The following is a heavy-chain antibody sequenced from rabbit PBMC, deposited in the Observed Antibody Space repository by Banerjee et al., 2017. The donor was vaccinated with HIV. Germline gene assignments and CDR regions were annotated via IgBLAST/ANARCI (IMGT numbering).Heavy chain of an antibody. V-gene: IGHV1S45*01. Sequence: QEQLVESGGGLVKPEGSLTLTCTASGLDFSSSYWICWVRQAPGKGLEWIACIYTGSSGFTYYAGWAKGRFTIAKTSSTTVTLQMTSLTAADTATYFCVRDVGGYSKWGLWGQGTLVT. D-gene: IGHD3-1*01. CDR1: GLDFSSSYW. J-gene: IGHJ4*01. CDR2: IYTGSSGFT. CDR3: VRDVGGYSKWGL.